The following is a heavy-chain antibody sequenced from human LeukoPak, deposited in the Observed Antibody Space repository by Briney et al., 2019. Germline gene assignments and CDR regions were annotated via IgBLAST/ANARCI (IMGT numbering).Heavy chain of an antibody. V-gene: IGHV3-48*03. D-gene: IGHD6-19*01. CDR1: GFTFSSYG. CDR2: ISSSGTTI. Sequence: GGSLRLSCEASGFTFSSYGINWARQAPGKGLEWVSYISSSGTTIQYADSVEGRFTISRDNAKNSVYLQMNSLRAEDTAVYYCAKDSSAVAANWFDPWGQGTLVTVSS. CDR3: AKDSSAVAANWFDP. J-gene: IGHJ5*02.